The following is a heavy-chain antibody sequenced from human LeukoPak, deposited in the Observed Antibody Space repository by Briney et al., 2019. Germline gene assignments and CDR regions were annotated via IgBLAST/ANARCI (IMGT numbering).Heavy chain of an antibody. V-gene: IGHV3-53*01. CDR3: ARAGVWFGESSHN. CDR2: IYGGAST. D-gene: IGHD3-10*01. CDR1: GFTFSSYA. Sequence: GGSLRLSCAASGFTFSSYAMHWVRQAPGKGLEWVSVIYGGASTYYADSVKGRFTVSRDNSKNTMYLQMNSLRVEDTAVYYCARAGVWFGESSHNWGQGTLVTVSS. J-gene: IGHJ4*02.